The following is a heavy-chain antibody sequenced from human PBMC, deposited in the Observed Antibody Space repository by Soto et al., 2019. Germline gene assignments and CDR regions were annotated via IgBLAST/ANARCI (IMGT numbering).Heavy chain of an antibody. V-gene: IGHV3-30-3*01. D-gene: IGHD6-19*01. Sequence: PGGSLRLSCAASGFTFSSYAMHWVRQAPGKGLEWVAVISYDGSNKYYADSVKGRFTISRDNSKNTLYLQMNSLRAEDTAVYYCARDCGWTRDSHYHYGLDVWGQGSTFTV. J-gene: IGHJ6*02. CDR3: ARDCGWTRDSHYHYGLDV. CDR1: GFTFSSYA. CDR2: ISYDGSNK.